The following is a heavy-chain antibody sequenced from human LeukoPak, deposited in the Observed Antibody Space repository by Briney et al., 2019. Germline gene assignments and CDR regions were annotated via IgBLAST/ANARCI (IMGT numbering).Heavy chain of an antibody. J-gene: IGHJ3*02. CDR3: AARYYYDSSGYPRGLDAFDI. D-gene: IGHD3-22*01. CDR2: IYYSGGT. Sequence: SETLSLTCTVSGGSVSSHYWSWIRQPPGKGLEWIGYIYYSGGTNYNPSLKSRVTISVDTSKNQFSLKLSSVTAADTAVYYCAARYYYDSSGYPRGLDAFDIWGQGTMVTVSS. V-gene: IGHV4-59*02. CDR1: GGSVSSHY.